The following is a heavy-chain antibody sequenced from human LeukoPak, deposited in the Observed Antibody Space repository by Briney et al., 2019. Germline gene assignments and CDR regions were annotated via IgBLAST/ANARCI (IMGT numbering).Heavy chain of an antibody. V-gene: IGHV3-15*01. CDR3: TTDRTPITMIVVVTSAH. CDR1: GFTFSNAW. Sequence: GGSLRLSCAASGFTFSNAWMSWVRQAPGKGLEWVGRIKSKTDGGTTDYAAPVKGRFTISRDDSKNTLYLQMNSLKTEDTAVYYCTTDRTPITMIVVVTSAHWGQGTLVTVSS. CDR2: IKSKTDGGTT. J-gene: IGHJ4*02. D-gene: IGHD3-22*01.